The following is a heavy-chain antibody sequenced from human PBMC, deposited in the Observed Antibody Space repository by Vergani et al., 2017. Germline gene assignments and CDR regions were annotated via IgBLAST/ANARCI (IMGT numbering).Heavy chain of an antibody. V-gene: IGHV4-31*03. CDR3: ARGGGTTVSYYYMDV. CDR1: GGSISSDNYY. CDR2: IYYSGST. D-gene: IGHD4-17*01. Sequence: QVQLQESGPGLVKPSQTLSLTCTVSGGSISSDNYYWSWIRQHPGKGLEWIGYIYYSGSTYYNPSLKSRVTISVDTSKNQFSLKLSSVTAADTAVYYCARGGGTTVSYYYMDVWGKGTTVIVSS. J-gene: IGHJ6*03.